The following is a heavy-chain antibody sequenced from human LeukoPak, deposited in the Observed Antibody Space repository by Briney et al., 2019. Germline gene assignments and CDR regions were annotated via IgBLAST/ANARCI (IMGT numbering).Heavy chain of an antibody. CDR3: ARENARDIVVVPAARGAFDI. J-gene: IGHJ3*02. CDR1: GGSFSGYY. CDR2: IYYSGST. Sequence: PSETLSLTCAVYGGSFSGYYWSWIRQPPGKGLEWIGYIYYSGSTNYNPSLKSRVTISVDTSKNQFSLKLSSVTAADTAVYYCARENARDIVVVPAARGAFDIWGQGTMVTVSS. D-gene: IGHD2-2*01. V-gene: IGHV4-59*12.